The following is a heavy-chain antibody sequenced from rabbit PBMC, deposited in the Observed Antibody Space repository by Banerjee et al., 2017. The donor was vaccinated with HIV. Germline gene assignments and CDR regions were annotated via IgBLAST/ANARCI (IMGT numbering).Heavy chain of an antibody. Sequence: QEQLVESGGDLVKPEGTLTLTCTASGFALRSYWLCWVRQAPGKGLEWIGCIWTGNSKTAYANWAKGRFTISKTSSTTVTLQMTSLTAADTATYFCARDLAGVVGWNFGLWGPGTLVTVS. D-gene: IGHD4-1*01. CDR3: ARDLAGVVGWNFGL. V-gene: IGHV1S45*01. CDR2: IWTGNSKT. J-gene: IGHJ4*01. CDR1: GFALRSYW.